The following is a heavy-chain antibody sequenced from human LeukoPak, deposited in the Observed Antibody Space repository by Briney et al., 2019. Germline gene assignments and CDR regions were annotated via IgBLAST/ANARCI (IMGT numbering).Heavy chain of an antibody. CDR1: GFTFSYYG. CDR3: AKDISGGDCPDY. Sequence: PGGSLRLSCAASGFTFSYYGMHWVRQAPGKGLEWVALISYDGSDKYYADSVKGRFTISRDNSKNTLYLQMNSLRADDTAVYYCAKDISGGDCPDYWGQGTLVTVSS. J-gene: IGHJ4*02. V-gene: IGHV3-30*18. D-gene: IGHD2-21*02. CDR2: ISYDGSDK.